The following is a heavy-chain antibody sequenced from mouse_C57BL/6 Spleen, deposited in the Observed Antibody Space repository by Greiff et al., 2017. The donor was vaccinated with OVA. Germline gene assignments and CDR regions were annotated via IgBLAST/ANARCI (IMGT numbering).Heavy chain of an antibody. V-gene: IGHV1-52*01. CDR2: IDPSDSET. D-gene: IGHD2-1*01. J-gene: IGHJ2*01. CDR1: GYTFTSYW. Sequence: VQLQQSGAELVRPGSSVKLSCKASGYTFTSYWMHWVKQRPIQGLEWIGNIDPSDSETHYNQKFKDKATLTVDKSSSTAYMQLSSLTSEDSAVYYGARLEIYGNYLYFDYWGQGTTLTVSS. CDR3: ARLEIYGNYLYFDY.